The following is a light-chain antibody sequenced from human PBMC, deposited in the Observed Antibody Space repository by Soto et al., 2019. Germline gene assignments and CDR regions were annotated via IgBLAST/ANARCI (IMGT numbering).Light chain of an antibody. Sequence: DIQMTQSPSTLSASVGDRVTITCRASQSISNWLAWYQQKPGKAPKLLIYKASSLESWVPSRFSGSGSGTEFTLTISSLQPDDFATYYCQQYSTYFRTFGQGTKVEIK. CDR1: QSISNW. CDR3: QQYSTYFRT. V-gene: IGKV1-5*03. CDR2: KAS. J-gene: IGKJ1*01.